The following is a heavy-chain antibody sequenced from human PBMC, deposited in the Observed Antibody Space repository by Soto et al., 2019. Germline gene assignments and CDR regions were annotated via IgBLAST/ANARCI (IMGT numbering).Heavy chain of an antibody. V-gene: IGHV3-53*01. Sequence: EVQLVESGGGLMQPGGSLRLSCAASGFTVSSNYMSWVRQAPGKGLEWMSIIYSGGTTYYADSVKGRFTISRDNSKNTLCLQMNSLRAEDSAVYYCARRELDAFDIWGQGTMVTVSS. J-gene: IGHJ3*02. CDR1: GFTVSSNY. CDR2: IYSGGTT. CDR3: ARRELDAFDI. D-gene: IGHD1-7*01.